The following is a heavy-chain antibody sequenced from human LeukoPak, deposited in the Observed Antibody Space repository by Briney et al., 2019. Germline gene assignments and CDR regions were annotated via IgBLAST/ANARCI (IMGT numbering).Heavy chain of an antibody. CDR3: ARGLDMAMGFGWFDP. D-gene: IGHD5-18*01. CDR2: SYYSGST. Sequence: SETLSLTCTVSGGSISSYYWSWIRQPPGTGLEWIGYSYYSGSTIYNSPPKTRVTISVDTSKNQFSLKLNSVAAADAAVYYCARGLDMAMGFGWFDPWGRGTLVTVSS. V-gene: IGHV4-59*01. J-gene: IGHJ5*02. CDR1: GGSISSYY.